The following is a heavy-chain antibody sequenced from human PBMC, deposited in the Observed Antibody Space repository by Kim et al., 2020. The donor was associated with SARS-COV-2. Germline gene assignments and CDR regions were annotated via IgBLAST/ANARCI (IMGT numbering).Heavy chain of an antibody. CDR3: ARDTLVTTTTIDY. J-gene: IGHJ4*02. V-gene: IGHV1-3*01. D-gene: IGHD4-17*01. CDR2: INADNGNT. CDR1: GYTFSNYA. Sequence: ASVKVSCKASGYTFSNYAIHWVRQAPGQKIDWMGWINADNGNTKYSQKFQGRVTITRDTSASTAYMELSSLRSEDTAVYYCARDTLVTTTTIDYWGRGTLVTVSS.